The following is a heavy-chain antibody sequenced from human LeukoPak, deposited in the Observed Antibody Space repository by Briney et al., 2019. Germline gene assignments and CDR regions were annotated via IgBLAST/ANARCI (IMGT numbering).Heavy chain of an antibody. J-gene: IGHJ6*02. V-gene: IGHV3-23*01. D-gene: IGHD2-2*01. CDR1: GFTFSNYA. Sequence: GGSLRLSCAASGFTFSNYAMSWVRQAPGKGLEWVSTIRTSGDNTYYADSVKGRFTISRDNSKNTLYLQMISLRAEDTAVYYCARGLVVPAAIHYYYYGMDVWGQGTTVTVSS. CDR2: IRTSGDNT. CDR3: ARGLVVPAAIHYYYYGMDV.